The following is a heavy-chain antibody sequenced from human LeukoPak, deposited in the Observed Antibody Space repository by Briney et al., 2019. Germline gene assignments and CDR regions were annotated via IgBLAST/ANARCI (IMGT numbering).Heavy chain of an antibody. J-gene: IGHJ6*03. CDR1: GYSINSGYY. Sequence: PSETLSLTCTVSGYSINSGYYWVWIRQPPGKGLKWIGSIYRSGSTNYNPSLKSRVTISVDTSKNQFSLKVSSVTAADTAVYYCARGDCSSTICYSPMDVWGKGTTVTVSS. D-gene: IGHD2-2*01. CDR2: IYRSGST. V-gene: IGHV4-38-2*02. CDR3: ARGDCSSTICYSPMDV.